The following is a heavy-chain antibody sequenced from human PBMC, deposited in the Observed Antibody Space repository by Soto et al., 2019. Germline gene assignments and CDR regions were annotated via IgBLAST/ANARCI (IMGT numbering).Heavy chain of an antibody. CDR1: GYTFTNYG. Sequence: ASVKVSCKTSGYTFTNYGISWVRQAPGQGLEWMGWISAHTGNTNYAQKFHGRVTMTTDTSTSTAYMELRSLRSDDTAVYYCARVLGYNSSWWRHTAFDIWGQGTMVTVSS. V-gene: IGHV1-18*01. CDR3: ARVLGYNSSWWRHTAFDI. D-gene: IGHD6-13*01. CDR2: ISAHTGNT. J-gene: IGHJ3*02.